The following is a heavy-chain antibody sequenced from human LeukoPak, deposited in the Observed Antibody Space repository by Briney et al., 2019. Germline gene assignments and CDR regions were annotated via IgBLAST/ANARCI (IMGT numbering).Heavy chain of an antibody. V-gene: IGHV3-7*01. CDR2: IKQDGSET. CDR3: ARDKTGDY. J-gene: IGHJ4*02. CDR1: GFPFSTHW. D-gene: IGHD3-9*01. Sequence: PGGSLRLSCAASGFPFSTHWMRWVRQSPGKRLEWVANIKQDGSETYYVDSVKGRFTISRDNSKNSLYLQMNSLRAEDTAVYYCARDKTGDYWGQGTLVTVSS.